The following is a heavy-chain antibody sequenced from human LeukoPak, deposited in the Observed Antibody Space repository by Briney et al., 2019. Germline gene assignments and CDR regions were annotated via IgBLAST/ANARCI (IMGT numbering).Heavy chain of an antibody. J-gene: IGHJ4*02. CDR2: IYTGGTT. V-gene: IGHV4-59*11. D-gene: IGHD6-19*01. Sequence: PSETLSLTCTVSGGSTSSHFWSWNRQPPGKGLEWIGNIYTGGTTNYNPSLKSGVTISIDTSKNQLSLHLASVTAADTAVYYCTKATKWLAFDDWGRGTLVTVSS. CDR1: GGSTSSHF. CDR3: TKATKWLAFDD.